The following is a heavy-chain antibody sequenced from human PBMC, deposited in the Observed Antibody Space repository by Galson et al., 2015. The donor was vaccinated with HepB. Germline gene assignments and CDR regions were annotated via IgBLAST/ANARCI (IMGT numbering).Heavy chain of an antibody. CDR1: GFTFSSYS. D-gene: IGHD3-22*01. CDR3: ARDLPYYYDSSGYPNDFDY. Sequence: SLRLSCAASGFTFSSYSMNWVRQAPGKGLEWVSSISSSSSYIYYADSVKGRFTISRDNAKNSLYLQMNSLRAEDTAVYYCARDLPYYYDSSGYPNDFDYWGQGTLVTVSS. CDR2: ISSSSSYI. J-gene: IGHJ4*02. V-gene: IGHV3-21*01.